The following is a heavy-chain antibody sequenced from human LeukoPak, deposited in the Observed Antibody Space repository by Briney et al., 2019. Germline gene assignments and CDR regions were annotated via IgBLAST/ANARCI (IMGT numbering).Heavy chain of an antibody. CDR3: ARAHTMVRGVTNNWFDP. CDR2: INAGNGNT. Sequence: GASVKASCKASGYTFTSYAMHWVRQAPGQRLEWMGWINAGNGNTKYSQKFQGRVTITRDTSASTAYMELSSLRSEDTAVYYCARAHTMVRGVTNNWFDPWGQGTLVTVSS. V-gene: IGHV1-3*01. D-gene: IGHD3-10*01. CDR1: GYTFTSYA. J-gene: IGHJ5*02.